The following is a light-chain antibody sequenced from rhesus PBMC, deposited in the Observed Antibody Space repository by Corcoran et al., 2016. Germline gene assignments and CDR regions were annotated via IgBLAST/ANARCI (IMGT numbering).Light chain of an antibody. J-gene: IGKJ4*01. CDR1: QGINSW. V-gene: IGKV1-19*01. CDR3: QQYDDLPVT. Sequence: DIQMTQSPSSLSASVGDKVTLTCHASQGINSWLAWYQQKPGQAPKPQLFDAFRLQSGVPSRFIGSGSGTDYSLTISSLQPEGFATYYCQQYDDLPVTFGGGTKVQIK. CDR2: DAF.